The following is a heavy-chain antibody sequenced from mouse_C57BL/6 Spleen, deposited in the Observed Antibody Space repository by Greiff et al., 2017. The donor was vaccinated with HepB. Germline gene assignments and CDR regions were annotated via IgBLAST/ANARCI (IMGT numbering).Heavy chain of an antibody. Sequence: VQLKESGPELVKPGASVKISCKASGYSFTGYYMNWVKQSPEKSLEWIGEINPSTGGTTYNQKFKAKATLTVDKSSSTAYMQLNSLTSEDSAVYYCARRMVTTDYYAMDYWGQGTSVTVSS. J-gene: IGHJ4*01. D-gene: IGHD2-2*01. CDR1: GYSFTGYY. CDR3: ARRMVTTDYYAMDY. CDR2: INPSTGGT. V-gene: IGHV1-42*01.